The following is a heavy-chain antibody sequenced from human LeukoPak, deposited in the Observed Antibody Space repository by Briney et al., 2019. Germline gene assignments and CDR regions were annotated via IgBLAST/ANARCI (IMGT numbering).Heavy chain of an antibody. V-gene: IGHV1-2*02. Sequence: ASVKVSCKASGYTFTDYNMHWVRQAPGQGLEWMGWINPNSGGTNYAQKFQGRVTMTRDTSISTAYMELTRLRSDDTAVYYCARPLGGISGGKCCELDYWDQGTLVTVSS. CDR3: ARPLGGISGGKCCELDY. CDR1: GYTFTDYN. CDR2: INPNSGGT. D-gene: IGHD2-15*01. J-gene: IGHJ4*02.